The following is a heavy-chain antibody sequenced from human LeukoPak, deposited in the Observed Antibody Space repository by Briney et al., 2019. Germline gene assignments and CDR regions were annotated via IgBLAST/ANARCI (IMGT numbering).Heavy chain of an antibody. D-gene: IGHD3-22*01. CDR3: ARPNYYDSSGYYYDY. CDR1: GYTFTSYY. J-gene: IGHJ4*02. V-gene: IGHV1-46*01. CDR2: INPSGGST. Sequence: GALVKVSCKASGYTFTSYYMHWVRQAPGQGLEWMGIINPSGGSTSYAQKFQGRVTMTRDMSTSTVYMELSSLRSEDTAVYYCARPNYYDSSGYYYDYWGQGTLVTVSS.